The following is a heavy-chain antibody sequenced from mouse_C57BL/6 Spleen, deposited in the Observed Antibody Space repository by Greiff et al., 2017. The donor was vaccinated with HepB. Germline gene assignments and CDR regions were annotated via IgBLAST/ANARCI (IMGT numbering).Heavy chain of an antibody. Sequence: EVQGVESGGGLVKPGGSLKLSCAASGFTFSSYAMSWVRQTPEKRLEWVATISDGGSYTYYPDNVKGRFTISRDNAKNNLYLQMSHLKSEDTAMYYCARGTGTMGYFDVWGTGTTVTVSS. V-gene: IGHV5-4*01. D-gene: IGHD4-1*01. CDR1: GFTFSSYA. CDR3: ARGTGTMGYFDV. J-gene: IGHJ1*03. CDR2: ISDGGSYT.